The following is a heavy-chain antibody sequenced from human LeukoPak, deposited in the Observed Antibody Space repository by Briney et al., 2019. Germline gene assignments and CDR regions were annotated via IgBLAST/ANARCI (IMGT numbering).Heavy chain of an antibody. CDR1: GYSFTSYW. CDR3: ARQYDTNWSDP. J-gene: IGHJ5*02. V-gene: IGHV5-51*01. Sequence: GESLKISSKGSGYSFTSYWIGWVRQMPGKGLEWMGIIYPGDSDTRYGPSFQGQVTISADKSIGTAYLQWSSLKASDTAMYYCARQYDTNWSDPWGQGTLVTVSS. D-gene: IGHD3-9*01. CDR2: IYPGDSDT.